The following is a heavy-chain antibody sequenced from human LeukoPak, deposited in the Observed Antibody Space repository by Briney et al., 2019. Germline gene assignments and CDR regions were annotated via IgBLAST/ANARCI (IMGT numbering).Heavy chain of an antibody. CDR3: ARDYDYGDYPGY. D-gene: IGHD4-17*01. CDR1: GFTFSYYS. CDR2: ISSSSKTI. J-gene: IGHJ4*02. Sequence: QPGGSLRLSCAASGFTFSYYSMNWVRQAPGKGLEWVSYISSSSKTIYYADSVKGRFTISRDNAKKSLDLQMNSLRAEDTALYYCARDYDYGDYPGYWGQGTLVTVSS. V-gene: IGHV3-48*01.